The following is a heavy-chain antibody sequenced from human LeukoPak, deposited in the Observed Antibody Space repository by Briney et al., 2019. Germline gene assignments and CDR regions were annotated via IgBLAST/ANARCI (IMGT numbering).Heavy chain of an antibody. CDR1: GFTFSSYS. D-gene: IGHD3-16*02. J-gene: IGHJ4*02. Sequence: GGSLRLSCAASGFTFSSYSMNWVRQAPGKGLEWVSSISSSSSYIYYADSVKGRFTISRDNAKNSLYLQMNSLRAEDTAVYYCAREETYYDYVWGSNRRVFDYWGQGTLVTVSS. CDR2: ISSSSSYI. V-gene: IGHV3-21*01. CDR3: AREETYYDYVWGSNRRVFDY.